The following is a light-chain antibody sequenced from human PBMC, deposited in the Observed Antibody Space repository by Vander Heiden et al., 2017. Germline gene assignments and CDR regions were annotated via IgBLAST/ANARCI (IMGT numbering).Light chain of an antibody. CDR1: KLGKKY. CDR2: HDS. Sequence: SYELTQTPPVSVSPGQTASISCSGDKLGKKYSSGYQQKGGQSPVLVIYHDSRRPAGIPERFSGSNSGTTATLTISGTQPLDEADYYCLAWDSSTGVFGGGTKLTVL. V-gene: IGLV3-1*01. J-gene: IGLJ2*01. CDR3: LAWDSSTGV.